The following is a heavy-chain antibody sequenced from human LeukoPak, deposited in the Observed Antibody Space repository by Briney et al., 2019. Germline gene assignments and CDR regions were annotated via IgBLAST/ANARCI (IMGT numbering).Heavy chain of an antibody. Sequence: ASVNVSCKASGGTFSSYAISWVRQAPGQGLEWMGGIIPIFGTANYAQKFQGRVTITADESTSTAYMELSSLRSEDTAVYYCAKGVVILSDYYYYYGMDVWGQGTTVTVSS. D-gene: IGHD3-3*01. V-gene: IGHV1-69*13. CDR2: IIPIFGTA. CDR3: AKGVVILSDYYYYYGMDV. CDR1: GGTFSSYA. J-gene: IGHJ6*02.